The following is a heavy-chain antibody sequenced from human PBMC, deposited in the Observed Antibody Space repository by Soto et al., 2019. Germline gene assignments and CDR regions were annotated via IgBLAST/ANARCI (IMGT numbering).Heavy chain of an antibody. Sequence: ASVKVSCKASGYTFTSYYMHWVRQAPGQGLEWMGIINPSGGSTSYAQKFQGRVTMTRDTSTSTVYMGLSSLRSEDTAVYYCASSNGGYYYDSSGYPGDAFDIWGQGTMVTVSS. CDR2: INPSGGST. CDR1: GYTFTSYY. V-gene: IGHV1-46*01. CDR3: ASSNGGYYYDSSGYPGDAFDI. J-gene: IGHJ3*02. D-gene: IGHD3-22*01.